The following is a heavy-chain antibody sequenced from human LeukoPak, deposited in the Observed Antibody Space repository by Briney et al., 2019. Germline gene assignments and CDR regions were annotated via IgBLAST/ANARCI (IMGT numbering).Heavy chain of an antibody. D-gene: IGHD3-16*01. Sequence: GGSLRLSCAASVFTLRRYAMSWVRQAPGKGLEWVSGISYNGGSRFYADSVRGRFTISRDNSKNTVFLQMNSLRAEDTAVYYCAKASGLGGYPNYYYYGMDVWGQGTTVTVSS. CDR3: AKASGLGGYPNYYYYGMDV. CDR1: VFTLRRYA. CDR2: ISYNGGSR. J-gene: IGHJ6*02. V-gene: IGHV3-23*01.